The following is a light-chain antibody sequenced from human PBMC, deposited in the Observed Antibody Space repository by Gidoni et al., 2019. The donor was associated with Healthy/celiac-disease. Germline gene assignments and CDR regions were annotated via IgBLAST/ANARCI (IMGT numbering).Light chain of an antibody. CDR2: EDS. Sequence: SSVLTQPPSVSVAPGQTASVTWGGNNSGSKSVHWYQQTPGQAPLLVVHEDSDRPSGSPVRFSGSNSGNTASLTIRRVEAGDEADYYCQVLASISDHHVVFGGWTKLTVL. V-gene: IGLV3-21*02. CDR1: NSGSKS. J-gene: IGLJ2*01. CDR3: QVLASISDHHVV.